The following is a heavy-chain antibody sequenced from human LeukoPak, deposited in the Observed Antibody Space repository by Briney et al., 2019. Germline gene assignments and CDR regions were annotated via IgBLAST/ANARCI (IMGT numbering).Heavy chain of an antibody. Sequence: PSETLSLTCTVSGGSISNYYWSWVRQPPGKGLEWIGYVYASGSTKYNPSLNSRVTISLDTSKSQFSLRLSSVTVADTAVYYCARRGGSGSSYCFDPWGQGTLVTVSS. CDR2: VYASGST. D-gene: IGHD1-26*01. CDR1: GGSISNYY. CDR3: ARRGGSGSSYCFDP. J-gene: IGHJ5*02. V-gene: IGHV4-59*08.